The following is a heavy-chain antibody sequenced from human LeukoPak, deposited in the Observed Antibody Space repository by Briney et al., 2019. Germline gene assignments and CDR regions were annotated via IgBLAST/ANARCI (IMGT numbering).Heavy chain of an antibody. Sequence: PGGSLRLSCAASGFTFRSFWMTWVRQAPGKGLEWVANIREDGSEKYYVDSVNGRFTISRDNAKNSLSLQMNSLRAEDMGVYYCGGGKGLGAWGQGTPV. CDR1: GFTFRSFW. CDR3: GGGKGLGA. CDR2: IREDGSEK. J-gene: IGHJ4*03. V-gene: IGHV3-7*04.